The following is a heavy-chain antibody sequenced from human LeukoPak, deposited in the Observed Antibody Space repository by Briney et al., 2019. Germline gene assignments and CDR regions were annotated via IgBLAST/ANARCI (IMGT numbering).Heavy chain of an antibody. CDR1: GFTFSSYA. Sequence: GRSLRLSCAASGFTFSSYAMHWVRQAPGKGLEWVAVISYDGSNKYYADSVKGRFTISRDNSKNTLYLQMNSLRAEDTAVYYCARARTYSSGWNAFDIWGQGTMVTVSS. V-gene: IGHV3-30*04. CDR2: ISYDGSNK. CDR3: ARARTYSSGWNAFDI. J-gene: IGHJ3*02. D-gene: IGHD6-19*01.